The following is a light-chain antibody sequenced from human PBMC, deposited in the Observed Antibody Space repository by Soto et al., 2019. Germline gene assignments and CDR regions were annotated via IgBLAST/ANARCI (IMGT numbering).Light chain of an antibody. CDR1: SSDIGAYDF. Sequence: QSALTQPASVSGSPGQSITISCTGTSSDIGAYDFVSWYQKHPDKAPKVMIYDVSNRPSGVSCRFSGSKSGNTASLTISGLQAEDEADYYCSSYTRSDTRVFGGGTKLTVL. J-gene: IGLJ3*02. CDR3: SSYTRSDTRV. V-gene: IGLV2-14*01. CDR2: DVS.